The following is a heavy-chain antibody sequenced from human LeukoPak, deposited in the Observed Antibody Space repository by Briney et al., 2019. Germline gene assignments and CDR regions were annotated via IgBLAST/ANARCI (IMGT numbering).Heavy chain of an antibody. CDR1: GGSFSGYY. D-gene: IGHD3-22*01. V-gene: IGHV4-34*01. Sequence: PSETLSLTCAVYGGSFSGYYWSWIRQPPGKGLVWIGEINHSGSTDYNPSLKSRVTISVDTSKNQFSLKLSSVTAADTAVYYCARARLLQYYYYYGVGVWGQGTTVTVSS. CDR3: ARARLLQYYYYYGVGV. J-gene: IGHJ6*02. CDR2: INHSGST.